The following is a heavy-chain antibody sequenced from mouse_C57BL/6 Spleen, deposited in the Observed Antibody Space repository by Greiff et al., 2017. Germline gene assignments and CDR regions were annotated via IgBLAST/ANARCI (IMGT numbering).Heavy chain of an antibody. CDR2: ISSGSSTI. J-gene: IGHJ1*03. CDR1: GFTFSDYG. V-gene: IGHV5-17*01. CDR3: ARIGGSSPDWYFDV. Sequence: EVHLVESGGGLVKPGGSLKLSCAASGFTFSDYGMHWVRQAPEKGLEWVAYISSGSSTIYYADTVKGRFTISRDNAKNTLFLQMTSLRSEDTAMYYCARIGGSSPDWYFDVWGTGTTVTVSS. D-gene: IGHD1-1*01.